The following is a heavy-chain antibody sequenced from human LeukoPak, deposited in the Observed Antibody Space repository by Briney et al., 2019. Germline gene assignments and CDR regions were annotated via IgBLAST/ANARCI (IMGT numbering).Heavy chain of an antibody. J-gene: IGHJ3*02. Sequence: PGGSLRLSCAASGFTFSSYSMNWVRQAPGKGLEWVSSISSSSSYIYYADSVKGRFTISRDNTKNSLYLQMNSLGAEDTAVYYCARGSIGSQPGAFDIWGQGTMVIVSS. CDR2: ISSSSSYI. D-gene: IGHD6-6*01. CDR1: GFTFSSYS. V-gene: IGHV3-21*01. CDR3: ARGSIGSQPGAFDI.